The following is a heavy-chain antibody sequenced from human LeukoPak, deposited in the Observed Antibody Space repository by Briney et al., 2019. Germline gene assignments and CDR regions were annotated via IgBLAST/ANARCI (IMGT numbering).Heavy chain of an antibody. J-gene: IGHJ4*02. Sequence: GASVKVSCKASGYTFTGYYMHWVRQAPGQGLEWMGWINPNSGGTNYAQKFQGRVTMTRDTSISTAYMELSRLRSDDTAVYYCARELNSRITMIVALGYWGQGTLVTVSS. CDR1: GYTFTGYY. CDR3: ARELNSRITMIVALGY. CDR2: INPNSGGT. V-gene: IGHV1-2*02. D-gene: IGHD3-22*01.